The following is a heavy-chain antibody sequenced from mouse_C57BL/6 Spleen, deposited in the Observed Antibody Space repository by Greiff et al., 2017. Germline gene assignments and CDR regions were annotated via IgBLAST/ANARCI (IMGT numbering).Heavy chain of an antibody. D-gene: IGHD1-1*01. V-gene: IGHV1-42*01. CDR3: ACGTTVVNY. CDR2: INPSTGGT. CDR1: GYSFTGDY. Sequence: EVQLQQSGPELVKPGASVKISCTASGYSFTGDYMNWVKQSPEKSLEWIGEINPSTGGTTYNQKFKAKATLTEDKSSSTAYLQLKSLTSEDSAVYYCACGTTVVNYWGQGTTLTVSS. J-gene: IGHJ2*01.